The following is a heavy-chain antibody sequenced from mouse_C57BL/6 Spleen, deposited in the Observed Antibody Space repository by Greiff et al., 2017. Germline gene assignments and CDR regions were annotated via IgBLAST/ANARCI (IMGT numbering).Heavy chain of an antibody. Sequence: QVQLQQPGAELVMPGASVKLSCKASGYTFTSYWMHWVKQRPGQGLEWIGEIDPSDSYTNSNQKFKGKSTLTVDKSSSTAYMQLSSLTSEDSAVYYCASQGNNGEGDYWGQGTTLTVSS. CDR3: ASQGNNGEGDY. V-gene: IGHV1-69*01. J-gene: IGHJ2*01. CDR2: IDPSDSYT. D-gene: IGHD2-1*01. CDR1: GYTFTSYW.